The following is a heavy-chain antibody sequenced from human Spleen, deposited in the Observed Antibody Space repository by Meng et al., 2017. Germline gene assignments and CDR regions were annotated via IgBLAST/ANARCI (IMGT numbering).Heavy chain of an antibody. CDR2: INHSGST. J-gene: IGHJ4*02. V-gene: IGHV4-34*01. Sequence: QVHLPQWGAGLLKPSGTLSLTCVVSGGSFSDYYWSWIRQPPGKGLEWIGEINHSGSTNYNPSLESRATISVDTSQNNLSLKLSSVTAADSAVYYCARGPTTMAHDFDYWGQGTLVTVSS. CDR3: ARGPTTMAHDFDY. CDR1: GGSFSDYY. D-gene: IGHD4-11*01.